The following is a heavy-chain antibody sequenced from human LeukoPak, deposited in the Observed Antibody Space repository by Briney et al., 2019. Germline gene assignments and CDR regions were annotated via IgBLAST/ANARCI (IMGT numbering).Heavy chain of an antibody. Sequence: PSETLSLTCAVYGGSFSGYYWNWIRQPPGKGLEWIGEINHSGSTNYNPSLKSRVTISVDTSKNQFSLKLSSVTAADTAVYYCARGVVAATPYYYYYMDVWGKGTTVTISS. D-gene: IGHD2-15*01. V-gene: IGHV4-34*01. CDR3: ARGVVAATPYYYYYMDV. CDR2: INHSGST. CDR1: GGSFSGYY. J-gene: IGHJ6*03.